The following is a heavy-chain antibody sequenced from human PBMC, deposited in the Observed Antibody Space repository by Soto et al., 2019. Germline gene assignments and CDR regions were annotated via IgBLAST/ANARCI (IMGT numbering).Heavy chain of an antibody. CDR2: IYYSGST. CDR1: GGSISSSSYY. J-gene: IGHJ5*02. V-gene: IGHV4-39*01. D-gene: IGHD3-10*01. CDR3: ASLGYYYGSGSYYWFDP. Sequence: SETLSLTCTVSGGSISSSSYYWGWIRQPPGKGLEWIGSIYYSGSTYYNPSLKSRVTISVDTSKNQFSLKLSSVTAADTAVYYCASLGYYYGSGSYYWFDPWGQGTLVTVSS.